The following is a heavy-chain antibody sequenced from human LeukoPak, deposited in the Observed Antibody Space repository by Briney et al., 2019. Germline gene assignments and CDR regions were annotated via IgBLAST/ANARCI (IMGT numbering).Heavy chain of an antibody. CDR2: IYPGDSDT. CDR3: ASQLAAAGSYFDY. D-gene: IGHD6-13*01. Sequence: RGESLKISCKGSGYSFTSYWIGWVRQMPGKGLEWVGIIYPGDSDTRYSPSFQGQVTISADKSISTAYLQWSSLKASDTAMYYCASQLAAAGSYFDYWGQGTLVTVSS. J-gene: IGHJ4*02. V-gene: IGHV5-51*01. CDR1: GYSFTSYW.